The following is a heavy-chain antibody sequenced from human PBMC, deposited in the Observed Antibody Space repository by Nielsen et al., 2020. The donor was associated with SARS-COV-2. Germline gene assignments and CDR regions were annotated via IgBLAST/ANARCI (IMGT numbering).Heavy chain of an antibody. J-gene: IGHJ4*02. CDR2: VFYTDYN. Sequence: SETLSLTCTVSGVSITSYNNYWGWHTQPPGKRLGWYGSVFYTDYNFSNPSLTSRVTISVDASKNQFSLMMSAVTASDTAVYYCARLVDMTAMDYYWGQGTLVTVSS. D-gene: IGHD2-21*02. V-gene: IGHV4-39*01. CDR3: ARLVDMTAMDYY. CDR1: GVSITSYNNY.